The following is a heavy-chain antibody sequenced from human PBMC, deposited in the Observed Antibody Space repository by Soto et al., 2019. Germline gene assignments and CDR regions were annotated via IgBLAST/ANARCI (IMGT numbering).Heavy chain of an antibody. D-gene: IGHD3-3*01. CDR3: ARGSRFAWLDP. CDR2: ISAYNGNA. Sequence: ASVKVSCKASGYTFTNYGFTWVRQAPGQGLEWMGWISAYNGNANYGQNFQGRVTMTTDTATSTAHMELRSLRYDDTAIYYCARGSRFAWLDPCGQGPLVTVSS. CDR1: GYTFTNYG. J-gene: IGHJ5*02. V-gene: IGHV1-18*04.